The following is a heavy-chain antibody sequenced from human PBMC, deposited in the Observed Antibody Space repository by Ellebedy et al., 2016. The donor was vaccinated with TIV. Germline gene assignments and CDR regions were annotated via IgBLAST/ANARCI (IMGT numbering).Heavy chain of an antibody. J-gene: IGHJ2*01. CDR3: TRHLTVAGRNYYFDL. Sequence: SETLSLTCTVSGGSISSYYWSWIRQPPGKGLECIGYIYYSGSTNYNPSLKSRVTLSVDTSKNQFSLKLSSVTAADMALYYCTRHLTVAGRNYYFDLWGRGTLVTVSS. D-gene: IGHD6-19*01. V-gene: IGHV4-59*08. CDR1: GGSISSYY. CDR2: IYYSGST.